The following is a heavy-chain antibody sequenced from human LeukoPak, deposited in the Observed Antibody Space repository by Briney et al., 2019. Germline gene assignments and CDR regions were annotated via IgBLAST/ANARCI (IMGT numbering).Heavy chain of an antibody. CDR2: IYHSGST. D-gene: IGHD3-22*01. V-gene: IGHV4-38-2*02. CDR3: ARAPYYDSSGYPFDY. Sequence: SETLSLTCTVSGYSISSGYYWGWIRQPPGKGLEWIGSIYHSGSTYYNPSFKSRVTISVDTSKNQFSLKLSSVTAADTAVYYCARAPYYDSSGYPFDYWGQGTLVTVSS. J-gene: IGHJ4*02. CDR1: GYSISSGYY.